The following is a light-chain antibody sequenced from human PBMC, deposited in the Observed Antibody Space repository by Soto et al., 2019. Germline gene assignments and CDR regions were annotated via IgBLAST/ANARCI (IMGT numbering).Light chain of an antibody. CDR1: QSISIW. V-gene: IGKV1-5*03. J-gene: IGKJ1*01. CDR3: KQYSTYTPRT. CDR2: KAS. Sequence: DVQMTQSPSTLSASVGDRVTITCRASQSISIWLAWYQQKPGKAPKILIYKASSLESGVPSRFSGSGSGTEFTLTISSLQPDDFATYYCKQYSTYTPRTFGQGTKVDIK.